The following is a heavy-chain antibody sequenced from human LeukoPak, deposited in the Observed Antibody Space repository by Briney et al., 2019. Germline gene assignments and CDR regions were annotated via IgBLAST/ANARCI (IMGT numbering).Heavy chain of an antibody. V-gene: IGHV3-21*01. Sequence: PGGSLRLSXAASGFTFSSYSMNRVRQAPGKGMECVSSISSSSSYIYYADSVKGRFTISRDNAKNSLYLQMNSLRAEDTAVYYCASSPDYYDSSGPTINAFDIWGQGTMVTVSS. D-gene: IGHD3-22*01. CDR1: GFTFSSYS. CDR3: ASSPDYYDSSGPTINAFDI. J-gene: IGHJ3*02. CDR2: ISSSSSYI.